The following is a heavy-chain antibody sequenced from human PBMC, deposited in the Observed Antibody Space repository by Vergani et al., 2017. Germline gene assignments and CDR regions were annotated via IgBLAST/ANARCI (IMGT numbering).Heavy chain of an antibody. CDR3: ARDRSNVYGGSSGDAFHI. Sequence: QVQLVESGGGVVQPGRSQRLSCAAPGFTFSTYAMHWVRQAPGKGLEWVAVISHDGSHKYYADSVKGRFTISRDNSKNTLYLQMNSLRAEDTAVYNCARDRSNVYGGSSGDAFHIWGQGTMVTVSS. J-gene: IGHJ3*02. D-gene: IGHD4-23*01. CDR2: ISHDGSHK. CDR1: GFTFSTYA. V-gene: IGHV3-30*04.